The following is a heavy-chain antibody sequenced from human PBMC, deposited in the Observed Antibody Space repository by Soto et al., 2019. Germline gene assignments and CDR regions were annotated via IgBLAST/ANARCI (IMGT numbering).Heavy chain of an antibody. CDR3: ARDMRYYGMDV. CDR1: GGSISSGGYY. V-gene: IGHV4-31*03. CDR2: IYYSGST. Sequence: SGTLSLTCTVSGGSISSGGYYWSWIRQHPGKGLEWIGYIYYSGSTYYNPSLKSRVTISVDTSKNQFSLKLSSVTAADTALYYCARDMRYYGMDVWGQGTTVPVSS. D-gene: IGHD3-16*01. J-gene: IGHJ6*02.